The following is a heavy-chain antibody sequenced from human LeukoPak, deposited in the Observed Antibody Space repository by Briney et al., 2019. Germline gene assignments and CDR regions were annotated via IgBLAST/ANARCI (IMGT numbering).Heavy chain of an antibody. J-gene: IGHJ2*01. V-gene: IGHV4-30-2*01. CDR3: ARARYYYDSSGYYYWYFDL. D-gene: IGHD3-22*01. CDR2: IYHSGST. Sequence: SETLSLTCAVSGGSISSGGYSWSWIRQPPGKGLEWIGYIYHSGSTYYNPSLKSRVTISVGRSKNQFSLKLSSVTAADTAVYYCARARYYYDSSGYYYWYFDLWGRGTLVTVSS. CDR1: GGSISSGGYS.